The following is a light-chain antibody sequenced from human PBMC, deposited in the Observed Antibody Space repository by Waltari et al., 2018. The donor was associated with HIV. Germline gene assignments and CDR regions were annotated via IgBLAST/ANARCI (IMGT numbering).Light chain of an antibody. J-gene: IGLJ2*01. CDR1: SSDIGSNDY. CDR3: SSYIASGTIL. CDR2: GVN. V-gene: IGLV2-14*01. Sequence: SALTQPASVSGSLGQSLTIACCGTSSDIGSNDYVSWYQHHPDKAPQRVMRGVNSRPAGSPLRCSGSKSGTTASLTISGLQAEDEADHYCSSYIASGTILCGVGTKVTGL.